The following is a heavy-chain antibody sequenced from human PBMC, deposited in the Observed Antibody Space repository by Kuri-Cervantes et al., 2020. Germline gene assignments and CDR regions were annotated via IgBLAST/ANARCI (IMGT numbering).Heavy chain of an antibody. CDR1: GGTFSSYA. CDR2: IIPIFGTA. D-gene: IGHD2-2*02. Sequence: SVKVSCKASGGTFSSYAISWVRQAPGQGLEWMGGIIPIFGTANYAQKFQGRVTITADESTSTAYMELSSLRSEDTAVYYCARVGGYCSSTSCYTSWGYYYYGMDVWGQGTMVTVSS. CDR3: ARVGGYCSSTSCYTSWGYYYYGMDV. V-gene: IGHV1-69*13. J-gene: IGHJ6*02.